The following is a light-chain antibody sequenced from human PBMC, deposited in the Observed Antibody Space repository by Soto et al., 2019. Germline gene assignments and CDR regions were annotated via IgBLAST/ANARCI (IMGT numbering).Light chain of an antibody. CDR1: RSNIGSNT. Sequence: QSALTQPPSASGTPGQRVTISCFGSRSNIGSNTVNWYQQLPGTAPKLVIYSNNQRPSGVPDRFSGSKSGTSVSLAISGLRSEDEADYYCAAWDDSLSGYVFGTGTKVTVL. CDR3: AAWDDSLSGYV. CDR2: SNN. J-gene: IGLJ1*01. V-gene: IGLV1-44*01.